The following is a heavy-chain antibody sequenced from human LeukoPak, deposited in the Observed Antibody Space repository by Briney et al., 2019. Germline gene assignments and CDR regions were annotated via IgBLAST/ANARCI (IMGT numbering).Heavy chain of an antibody. CDR2: IKQDESEI. D-gene: IGHD2-8*01. CDR3: ARDNNGPDY. Sequence: GGSLRLSCAASGFTFSTYWMTWVRQAPGKGLEWVANIKQDESEIYYVDSVKGRFTISRDNAKNSVYLQMNSLTAEDTAVYYCARDNNGPDYWGQGTLVLVSS. J-gene: IGHJ4*02. V-gene: IGHV3-7*01. CDR1: GFTFSTYW.